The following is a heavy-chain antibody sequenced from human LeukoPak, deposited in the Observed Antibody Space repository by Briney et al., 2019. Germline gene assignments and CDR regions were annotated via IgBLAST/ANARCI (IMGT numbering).Heavy chain of an antibody. CDR3: ARGRQGQWPWYFDL. J-gene: IGHJ2*01. D-gene: IGHD6-19*01. CDR1: GFTFSSYD. V-gene: IGHV3-33*01. Sequence: GRSLRLSCAASGFTFSSYDMHWVRQAPGKGLEWVAVIWYDGSNKYYADSVKGRFTISRDNSKNTLYLQMNSLRAEDTAVCYCARGRQGQWPWYFDLWGRGTLVTVSS. CDR2: IWYDGSNK.